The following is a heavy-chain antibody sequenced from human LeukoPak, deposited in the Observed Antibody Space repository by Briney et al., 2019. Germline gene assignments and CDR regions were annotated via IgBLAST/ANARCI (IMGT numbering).Heavy chain of an antibody. CDR3: AKNGPWTSYYFDY. CDR2: IWYDGSNK. CDR1: GFIFSSYG. Sequence: GGSLRLSCAASGFIFSSYGLHWVRQAPGKGLEWVAVIWYDGSNKYYADSVKGRFTISRDNSKNTLYLQMNSLRAEDTAVYYCAKNGPWTSYYFDYWGQGTLVTVSS. J-gene: IGHJ4*02. D-gene: IGHD3-10*01. V-gene: IGHV3-33*06.